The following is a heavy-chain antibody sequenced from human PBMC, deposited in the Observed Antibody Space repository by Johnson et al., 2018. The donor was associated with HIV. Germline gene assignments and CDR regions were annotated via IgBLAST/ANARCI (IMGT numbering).Heavy chain of an antibody. CDR2: ISYVGSNK. CDR3: ARERYESSAATDAFDI. CDR1: GFTFSRYA. Sequence: QVQLVESGGGVVQPGRSLRLSCAASGFTFSRYAMHWVRQAPGKGLEWVAVISYVGSNKYYADSVKGRFTISRDNSKNTLYRQMNSLRGEDTAVYYCARERYESSAATDAFDIWGQGTMVTVSS. J-gene: IGHJ3*02. V-gene: IGHV3-30*04. D-gene: IGHD6-6*01.